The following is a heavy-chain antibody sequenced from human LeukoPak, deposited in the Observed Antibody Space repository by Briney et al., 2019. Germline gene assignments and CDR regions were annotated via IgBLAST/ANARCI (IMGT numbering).Heavy chain of an antibody. CDR3: ARDPRGGTSRDNWFDP. J-gene: IGHJ5*02. D-gene: IGHD1-1*01. CDR2: IYYSGST. Sequence: PSETLSLTCTVSGGSISSYYWSWIRQPPGNGLEWIGYIYYSGSTNYNPSLKSRVTISVDTSKNQFSLKLNSVSAADTAVYYCARDPRGGTSRDNWFDPWGQGTVVTVSS. CDR1: GGSISSYY. V-gene: IGHV4-59*01.